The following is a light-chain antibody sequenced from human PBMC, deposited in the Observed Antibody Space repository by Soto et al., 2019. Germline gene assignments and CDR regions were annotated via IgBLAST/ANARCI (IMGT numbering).Light chain of an antibody. J-gene: IGKJ1*01. Sequence: EIVMTQSPSTLSVSPGERATLSCRASQSVSSNVAWYQQKPGQAPRLLIYGASTRFTGIPAWFSGSGSGTAFTIPISSMQSEDFAVYYCQQYNNWPPGTFGQGTKVEIK. CDR1: QSVSSN. CDR2: GAS. CDR3: QQYNNWPPGT. V-gene: IGKV3-15*01.